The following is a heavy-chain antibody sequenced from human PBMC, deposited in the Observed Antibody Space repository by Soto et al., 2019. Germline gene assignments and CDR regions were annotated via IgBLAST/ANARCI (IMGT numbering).Heavy chain of an antibody. CDR1: GFSFSDYA. CDR3: AKRSPYSSGWYPPSCDY. V-gene: IGHV3-23*01. Sequence: WGSLRLSCAASGFSFSDYAMSWVRQAPGKGLEWVSVISESGGSTHYADSVRGRFTVSRDNSKNSLSLRMNSLRDEDTAVYFCAKRSPYSSGWYPPSCDYWVQGALVSVSS. D-gene: IGHD6-13*01. CDR2: ISESGGST. J-gene: IGHJ4*02.